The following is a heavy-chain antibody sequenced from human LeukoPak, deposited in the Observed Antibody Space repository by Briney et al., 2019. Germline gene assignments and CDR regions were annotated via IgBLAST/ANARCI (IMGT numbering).Heavy chain of an antibody. CDR2: ISSSGATI. Sequence: GGSLRLSCAASGLNFGTYEMTWVRQTPGKGLEWVSFISSSGATIHYAEAVKGRFTISRDNAKIALYLQMNSLRAEDSAVYYCSRSPRYELPLDYWGQGTLVTVSS. V-gene: IGHV3-48*03. D-gene: IGHD5-12*01. CDR1: GLNFGTYE. CDR3: SRSPRYELPLDY. J-gene: IGHJ4*02.